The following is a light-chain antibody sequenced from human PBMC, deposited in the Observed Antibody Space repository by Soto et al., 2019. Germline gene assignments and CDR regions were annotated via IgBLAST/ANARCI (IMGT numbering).Light chain of an antibody. Sequence: ELVLTQSPGTLSLYTGERATLSCRASQSVSSSYLAWYQQKPGQAPRLLIYGASSRATGIPDRFSGSGSGTDFTLTISRLEPEDFAVYYCQQYGSSPRTFGQGTKVDIK. CDR2: GAS. CDR1: QSVSSSY. CDR3: QQYGSSPRT. V-gene: IGKV3-20*01. J-gene: IGKJ1*01.